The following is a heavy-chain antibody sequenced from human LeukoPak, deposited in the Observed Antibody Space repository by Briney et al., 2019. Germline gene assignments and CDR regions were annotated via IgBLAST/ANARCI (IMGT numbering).Heavy chain of an antibody. Sequence: SETLSLTCSVSGGSISNYFWTWIRQPPGKGLEWIGYIYSSGSTYYNPSLKSRVTISVDTSKNQFSLKLSSVTAADTAVYYCASEMYYYDSSGYPSSEYFQHWGQGTLVTVSS. J-gene: IGHJ1*01. CDR3: ASEMYYYDSSGYPSSEYFQH. CDR2: IYSSGST. CDR1: GGSISNYF. V-gene: IGHV4-59*08. D-gene: IGHD3-22*01.